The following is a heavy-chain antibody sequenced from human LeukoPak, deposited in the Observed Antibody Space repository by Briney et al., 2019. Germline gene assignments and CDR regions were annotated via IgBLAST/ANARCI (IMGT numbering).Heavy chain of an antibody. Sequence: PGGSLRLSCTASGFTFSSYAESWLRQAPGKGLEWVSAISGSGGSTYYADSVKGRFTISRDNYKNTLYLQMNSLRAEDTAVYYCAKDGLGELLTYYYYYMDVWSKGTTVTVSS. D-gene: IGHD1-26*01. CDR1: GFTFSSYA. V-gene: IGHV3-23*01. CDR2: ISGSGGST. CDR3: AKDGLGELLTYYYYYMDV. J-gene: IGHJ6*03.